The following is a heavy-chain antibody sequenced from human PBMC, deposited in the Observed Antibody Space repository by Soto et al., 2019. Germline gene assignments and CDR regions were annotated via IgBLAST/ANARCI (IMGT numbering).Heavy chain of an antibody. Sequence: PSETLSLTCAVYGGSFSGYYWSWIRQSPGMGLEWIGEINHSGSTNQNPSLKSRVTISVDTSKNQFSLKLKSVTAADSAVYYCARGISLILAVQGCAPDKYYFDSWGQGTLVTVSS. CDR2: INHSGST. CDR3: ARGISLILAVQGCAPDKYYFDS. V-gene: IGHV4-34*01. CDR1: GGSFSGYY. D-gene: IGHD3-3*01. J-gene: IGHJ4*02.